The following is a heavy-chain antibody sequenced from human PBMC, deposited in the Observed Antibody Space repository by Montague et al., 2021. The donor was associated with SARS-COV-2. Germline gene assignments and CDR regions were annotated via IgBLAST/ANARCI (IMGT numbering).Heavy chain of an antibody. V-gene: IGHV3-21*01. CDR3: ARGGVRQQVIGF. CDR2: ISSSSSYI. D-gene: IGHD3-10*02. J-gene: IGHJ4*02. CDR1: GFTFSSYE. Sequence: SLRLSWAASGFTFSSYEMNWVRQAPGKGLEWVSYISSSSSYIYYADSVKGRFTISRDNAKNSLYLQMNSLRAEDTAVYYCARGGVRQQVIGFWGQGSLVTVSS.